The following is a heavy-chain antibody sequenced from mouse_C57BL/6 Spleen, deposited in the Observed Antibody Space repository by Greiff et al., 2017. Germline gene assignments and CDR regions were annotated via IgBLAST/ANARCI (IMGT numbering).Heavy chain of an antibody. V-gene: IGHV1-52*01. Sequence: VQLQQPGAELVRPGSSVKLSCTASGYTFTSYWMHWVQQRPIKGLEWIGNIDPSDSDTHYNQKFKDKATLTVDKSSSTAYMQLSSLTSEDSAVYYCAREAYGIPSWYFDVWGTGTTVTVSS. D-gene: IGHD2-1*01. CDR1: GYTFTSYW. CDR3: AREAYGIPSWYFDV. J-gene: IGHJ1*03. CDR2: IDPSDSDT.